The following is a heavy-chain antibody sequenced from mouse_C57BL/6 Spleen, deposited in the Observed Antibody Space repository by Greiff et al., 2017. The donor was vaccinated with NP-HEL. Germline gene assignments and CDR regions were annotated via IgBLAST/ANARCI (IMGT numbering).Heavy chain of an antibody. CDR1: GYAFSSSW. V-gene: IGHV1-82*01. D-gene: IGHD2-14*01. Sequence: VQRVESGPELVKPGASVKISCKASGYAFSSSWMNWVKQRPGKGLEWIGRIYPGDGDTNYNGKFKGKATLTADKSSSTAYMQLSSLTSEDSAVYFCARSVYAKYYFDYWGQGTTLTVSS. J-gene: IGHJ2*01. CDR2: IYPGDGDT. CDR3: ARSVYAKYYFDY.